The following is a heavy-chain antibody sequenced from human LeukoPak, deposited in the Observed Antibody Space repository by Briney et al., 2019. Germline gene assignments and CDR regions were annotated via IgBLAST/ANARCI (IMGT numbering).Heavy chain of an antibody. Sequence: GGSLRLSCAASGFTFSSNAMSWVRQAPGKGLGWVSAISGSSSSGRTFYADSVKGRFTISRDNSKNTLYLQMNSLRAEDTAIYYCAKMRWELNYFDYWGQGTLVTVSS. CDR2: ISGSSSSGRT. J-gene: IGHJ4*02. V-gene: IGHV3-23*01. D-gene: IGHD4-23*01. CDR3: AKMRWELNYFDY. CDR1: GFTFSSNA.